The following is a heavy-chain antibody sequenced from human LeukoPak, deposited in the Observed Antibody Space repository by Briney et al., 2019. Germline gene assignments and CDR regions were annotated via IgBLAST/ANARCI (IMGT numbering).Heavy chain of an antibody. D-gene: IGHD6-19*01. CDR2: ISAYNGNT. CDR1: GYTFTSYG. CDR3: ARARGDRSAWYSLY. J-gene: IGHJ4*02. V-gene: IGHV1-18*01. Sequence: ASVKVSCKASGYTFTSYGISWVRQAPGQGLEWMGWISAYNGNTNYAQKLQGRVTVTTDTSTSTAYMELRSLRSDDTAVYYCARARGDRSAWYSLYWGQGTLVTVS.